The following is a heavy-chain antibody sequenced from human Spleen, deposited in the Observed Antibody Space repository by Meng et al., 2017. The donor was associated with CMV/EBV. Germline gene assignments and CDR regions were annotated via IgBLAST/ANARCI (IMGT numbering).Heavy chain of an antibody. J-gene: IGHJ5*02. V-gene: IGHV4-34*01. CDR3: ARWGRAARLRGNWFDP. D-gene: IGHD6-6*01. Sequence: VQLQMWGAGSLEPSAALSRTCAVYGGSFTGYYWSWIRQPPGKGVEWIGEINHSGGTNYNPSLKSRVTISVDTSKTQFSLKLSSVSAADTAVYYCARWGRAARLRGNWFDPWGQGTLVTVSS. CDR1: GGSFTGYY. CDR2: INHSGGT.